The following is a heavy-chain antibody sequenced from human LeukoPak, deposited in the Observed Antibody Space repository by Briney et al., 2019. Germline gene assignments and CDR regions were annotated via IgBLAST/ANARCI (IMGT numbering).Heavy chain of an antibody. D-gene: IGHD2-15*01. CDR2: INHSGST. J-gene: IGHJ5*02. CDR1: GGSFSGYY. CDR3: ARGIGYCSGGSCYSGPRLYWFDP. V-gene: IGHV4-34*01. Sequence: PSETLSLTCAVYGGSFSGYYWSWIRQPPGKGLEWIGEINHSGSTNYNPSLKSRVTISVDTSKNQFSLKLSSVTAADTAVYYCARGIGYCSGGSCYSGPRLYWFDPWGQGTLVTVSS.